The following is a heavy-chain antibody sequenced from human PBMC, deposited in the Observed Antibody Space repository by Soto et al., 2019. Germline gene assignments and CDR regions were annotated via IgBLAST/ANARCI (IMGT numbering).Heavy chain of an antibody. CDR2: IYHSGRT. D-gene: IGHD2-8*02. CDR1: NFSISSGYY. J-gene: IGHJ4*02. Sequence: SETLSLTCNVSNFSISSGYYWGWIRQPPGKGLEWIGSIYHSGRTYYNPPLKSRITISVDTSRNQFSLQLSSVTAADTAVYYCATHQYAAVWWGPVGFDNWRQGTLVTVSS. CDR3: ATHQYAAVWWGPVGFDN. V-gene: IGHV4-38-2*02.